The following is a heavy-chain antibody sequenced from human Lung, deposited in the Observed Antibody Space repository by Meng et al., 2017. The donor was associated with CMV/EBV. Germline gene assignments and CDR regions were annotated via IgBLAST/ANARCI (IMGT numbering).Heavy chain of an antibody. CDR3: TKYSPLLWYFDL. CDR1: GFSFSGSA. CDR2: IRSKANSYAT. D-gene: IGHD4-11*01. J-gene: IGHJ2*01. V-gene: IGHV3-73*01. Sequence: SGFSFSGSAMPWVRQASGKGLEWVGRIRSKANSYATAYAASVKGRFTISRDDSKNTAYLQMNSLKTEDTAVYYCTKYSPLLWYFDLWGRGTLVTVSS.